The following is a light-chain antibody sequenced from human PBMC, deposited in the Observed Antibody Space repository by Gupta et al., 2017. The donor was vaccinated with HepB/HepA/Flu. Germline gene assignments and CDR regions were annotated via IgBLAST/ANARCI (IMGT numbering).Light chain of an antibody. J-gene: IGLJ2*01. CDR2: DTN. CDR3: ATWDDSLNGAV. CDR1: NSNIGHNA. Sequence: QSVVTTPPSPSGPPGQRVTLPCSASNSNIGHNAVNWYPHVPGSAPNLLIHDTNHRPSRVPDRFSASKSGTSASLAISALQSEDEADYYCATWDDSLNGAVFGGGTKLTVL. V-gene: IGLV1-44*01.